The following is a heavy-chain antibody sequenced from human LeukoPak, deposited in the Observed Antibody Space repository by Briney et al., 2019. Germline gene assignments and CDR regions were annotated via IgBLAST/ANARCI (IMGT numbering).Heavy chain of an antibody. D-gene: IGHD6-19*01. J-gene: IGHJ4*02. V-gene: IGHV3-30*18. CDR1: GFTFNTYD. CDR2: ISYDGRNT. CDR3: ANKGASGWRFDY. Sequence: PGGSLRLSCAASGFTFNTYDMHLVRHAPGMGLEWVAVISYDGRNTYYADSVKGRFTISRDNSKNALFLQMNSLRAEDTALYYCANKGASGWRFDYWGQGTLVTVSS.